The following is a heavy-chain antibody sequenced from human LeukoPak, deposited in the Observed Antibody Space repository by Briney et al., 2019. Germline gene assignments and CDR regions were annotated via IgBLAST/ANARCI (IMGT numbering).Heavy chain of an antibody. D-gene: IGHD1-26*01. V-gene: IGHV3-7*03. CDR3: VRQKKSHGNFDY. CDR1: GFTFSSYW. J-gene: IGHJ4*02. Sequence: GGSLRLSFAASGFTFSSYWMSWGRQAPGKGLEWVANIKQDGSEKYYVDSVKGRFAISRDNTKNSLYLHMNSLRAEDTAVYYCVRQKKSHGNFDYWGQGTLVTVSS. CDR2: IKQDGSEK.